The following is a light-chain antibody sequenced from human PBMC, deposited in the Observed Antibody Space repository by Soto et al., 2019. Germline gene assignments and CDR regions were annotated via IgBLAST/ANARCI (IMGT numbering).Light chain of an antibody. J-gene: IGKJ2*01. CDR2: TAS. CDR3: QQSFSTPYT. V-gene: IGKV1-39*01. Sequence: DIQMTRSPSSLSASVGDSVTIPCRASQRINKYLNWYQQRSGRAPRLLIHTASSLHSGVPSRFSGSGSGSDFTLTISSLQPEDFATYFCQQSFSTPYTFGQGTKVDIK. CDR1: QRINKY.